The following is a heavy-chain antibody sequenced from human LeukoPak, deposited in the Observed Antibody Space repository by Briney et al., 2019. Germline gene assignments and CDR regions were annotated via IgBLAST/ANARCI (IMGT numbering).Heavy chain of an antibody. CDR1: GVSISTGNDY. Sequence: SETLSLTCTVSGVSISTGNDYWNWIRQPAGRGLEWIGRIYTSGSTNYNPSLKSRVTMSVDTSKNQFSLKLSSVTAADTAVYYCARDSGYSYPNWFDPWGQGTLVTVSS. CDR2: IYTSGST. J-gene: IGHJ5*02. V-gene: IGHV4-61*02. D-gene: IGHD5-18*01. CDR3: ARDSGYSYPNWFDP.